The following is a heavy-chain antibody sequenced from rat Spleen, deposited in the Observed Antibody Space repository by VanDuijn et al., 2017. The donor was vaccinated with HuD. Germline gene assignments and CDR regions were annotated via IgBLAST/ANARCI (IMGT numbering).Heavy chain of an antibody. CDR3: ARGNDYALDY. Sequence: EVQLVESDGGLVQPGRSLKLSCAASGFTFSDYYMAWVRQGPTKGLEWVATINSDGSTIYYRDSVKGRFTTSRNNAKSTLYLQMDSLRSEDTATYYCARGNDYALDYWGQGVMVTVSS. CDR1: GFTFSDYY. D-gene: IGHD1-10*01. V-gene: IGHV5-29*01. CDR2: INSDGSTI. J-gene: IGHJ2*01.